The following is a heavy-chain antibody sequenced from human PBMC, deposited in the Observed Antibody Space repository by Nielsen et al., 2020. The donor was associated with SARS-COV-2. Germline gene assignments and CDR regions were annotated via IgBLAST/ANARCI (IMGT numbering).Heavy chain of an antibody. CDR2: IYYSGST. Sequence: SETLSLTCTVSGGSISSYYWSWIRQPPGKGLVWIGYIYYSGSTNYNPSLKSRVTISVDTSKNQFSLKLSSVTAADTAVYYCASRGYYGSGSYYKNYYYYGMDVWGQGTTVTVSS. CDR1: GGSISSYY. J-gene: IGHJ6*02. V-gene: IGHV4-59*01. CDR3: ASRGYYGSGSYYKNYYYYGMDV. D-gene: IGHD3-10*01.